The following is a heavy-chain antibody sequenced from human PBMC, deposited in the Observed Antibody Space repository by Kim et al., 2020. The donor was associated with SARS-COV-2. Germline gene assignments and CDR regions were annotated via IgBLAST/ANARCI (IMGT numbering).Heavy chain of an antibody. CDR2: ISFDGHSK. CDR1: GLSFDSSA. CDR3: ARGNYYESVSLSDYYNGMDV. V-gene: IGHV3-30-3*01. Sequence: GGSLRLSCAASGLSFDSSAMNWVRQAPGKGLEWVAVISFDGHSKAYAGSVKGRVTISRDNSKSTLHLQMNSLRVEDTAVYYCARGNYYESVSLSDYYNGMDVWGQGTTVTVSS. J-gene: IGHJ6*02. D-gene: IGHD3-10*01.